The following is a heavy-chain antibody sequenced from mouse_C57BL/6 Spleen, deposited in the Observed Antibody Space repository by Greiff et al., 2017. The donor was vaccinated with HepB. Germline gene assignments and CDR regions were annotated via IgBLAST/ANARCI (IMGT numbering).Heavy chain of an antibody. CDR2: ISDGGSYT. CDR1: GFTFSSYA. V-gene: IGHV5-4*01. CDR3: ARDSKDYFDY. D-gene: IGHD2-4*01. J-gene: IGHJ3*01. Sequence: EVMLVESGGGLVKPGGSLKLSCAASGFTFSSYAMSWVRQTPEKRLEWVATISDGGSYTYYPDNVKGRFTISRDNAKNNLYLQMSHLKSEDTAMYYCARDSKDYFDYWGQGTLVTVSA.